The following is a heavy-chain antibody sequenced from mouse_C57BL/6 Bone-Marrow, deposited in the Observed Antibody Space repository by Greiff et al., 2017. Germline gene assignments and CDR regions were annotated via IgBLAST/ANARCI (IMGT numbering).Heavy chain of an antibody. CDR2: IAPSDSYT. J-gene: IGHJ2*01. CDR1: GYTFTSYW. CDR3: ANYDYDDDY. Sequence: VQLQQPGAELVRPGTSVKLSCKASGYTFTSYWMHWVKQRPGQGLEWIGVIAPSDSYTNYNQKFKGKATLTVDTSSRTAYMQLSSLTSEDSAVYYCANYDYDDDYWGQGTTLTVSS. D-gene: IGHD2-4*01. V-gene: IGHV1-59*01.